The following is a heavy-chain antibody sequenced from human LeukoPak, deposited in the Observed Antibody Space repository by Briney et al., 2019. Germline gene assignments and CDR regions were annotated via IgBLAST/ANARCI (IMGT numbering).Heavy chain of an antibody. CDR3: ARARDGYFDY. Sequence: GSLRLSCAASGFTFSSYEMNWVRQAPGKGLEWVSYISSSGSTIYYADSVKGRFTISRDNAKNSLYLQMNSLRAEDTAVCYCARARDGYFDYWGQGTLVTVSS. CDR2: ISSSGSTI. CDR1: GFTFSSYE. J-gene: IGHJ4*02. D-gene: IGHD5-24*01. V-gene: IGHV3-48*03.